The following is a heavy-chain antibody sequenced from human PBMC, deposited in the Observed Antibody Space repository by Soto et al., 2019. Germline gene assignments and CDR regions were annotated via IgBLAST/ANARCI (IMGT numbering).Heavy chain of an antibody. CDR3: ASRSYYDFWSGYSAPNWFDP. D-gene: IGHD3-3*01. CDR2: IYHSGCT. Sequence: PYETLSLTCAVSAGPICSSNWWSWVRQHPGKGLEWIGEIYHSGCTNYNPSVKSRVTISVDKSKTQFSLKLISVTAADTAVYYCASRSYYDFWSGYSAPNWFDPWGQGTLVTVS. CDR1: AGPICSSNW. V-gene: IGHV4-4*02. J-gene: IGHJ5*02.